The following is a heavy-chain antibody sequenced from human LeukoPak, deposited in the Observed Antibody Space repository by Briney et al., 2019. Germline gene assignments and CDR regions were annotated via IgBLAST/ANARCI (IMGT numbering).Heavy chain of an antibody. V-gene: IGHV1-2*02. J-gene: IGHJ6*03. D-gene: IGHD2-2*01. CDR3: ARTRVPAATWLYYYYYMDV. CDR1: GYTFTGYY. Sequence: GASVKVSCKASGYTFTGYYMHWVRQAPGQGLEWMGWINPHSGGTNYAQKFQGRVTMTRDTSISTAYMELSRLRSDDTAVYYCARTRVPAATWLYYYYYMDVWGKGTTVTISS. CDR2: INPHSGGT.